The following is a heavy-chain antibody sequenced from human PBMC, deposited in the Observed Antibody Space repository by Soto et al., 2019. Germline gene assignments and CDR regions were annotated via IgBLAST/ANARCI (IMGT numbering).Heavy chain of an antibody. J-gene: IGHJ6*02. CDR3: ARFVRSCSATTCSTRADV. D-gene: IGHD2-2*01. Sequence: SETKSLTCTVSGGFVNSDTRSWSWIRQTPGKRLEWIGFIYSGGSTKNPSLRSRVTMSVDTSKNQFSLKLRSVIVADTAVYHCARFVRSCSATTCSTRADVWGQGIMVTVSS. V-gene: IGHV4-61*01. CDR1: GGFVNSDTRS. CDR2: IYSGGST.